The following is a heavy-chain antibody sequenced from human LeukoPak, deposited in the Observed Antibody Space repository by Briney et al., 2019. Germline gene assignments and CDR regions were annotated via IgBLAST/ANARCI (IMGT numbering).Heavy chain of an antibody. J-gene: IGHJ6*03. Sequence: GGTLRLSCGASGLNFNNYALSWVRQALGKGLEWVSVISGNSATTYYADSVKGRFTTSRDNSRNTVDLHMNNLRVEDTAKYYCAMGPDTALVKNYYMDVWGTGTTVTISS. D-gene: IGHD5-18*01. CDR1: GLNFNNYA. CDR2: ISGNSATT. CDR3: AMGPDTALVKNYYMDV. V-gene: IGHV3-23*01.